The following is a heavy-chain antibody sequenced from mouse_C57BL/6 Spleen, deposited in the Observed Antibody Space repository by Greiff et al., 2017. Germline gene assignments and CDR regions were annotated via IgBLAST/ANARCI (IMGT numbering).Heavy chain of an antibody. Sequence: EVQLVESGGDLVKPGGSLKLSCAASGFTFSSYGMSWVRQTPDKRLEWVATISSGGSYTYYPDSVKGRFTISGDNAKNTLYLQMSSLKSEDTAMYYCARQGYYYGSSQYYFDYWGQGTTLTVSS. CDR2: ISSGGSYT. D-gene: IGHD1-1*01. V-gene: IGHV5-6*01. CDR3: ARQGYYYGSSQYYFDY. CDR1: GFTFSSYG. J-gene: IGHJ2*01.